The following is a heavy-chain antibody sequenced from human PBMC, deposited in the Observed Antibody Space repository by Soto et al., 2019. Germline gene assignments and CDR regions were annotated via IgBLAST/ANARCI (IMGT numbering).Heavy chain of an antibody. Sequence: ASVKVSCKASGYTFTSYGISWVRQAPGQGLEWMGWISAYNGNTNYAQKLQGRVTMTTDTSTSTAYMELRSLRSDDTAVYYCARDQANSVYYYYYGMDVWGQGTTVTVSS. J-gene: IGHJ6*02. CDR3: ARDQANSVYYYYYGMDV. CDR2: ISAYNGNT. CDR1: GYTFTSYG. V-gene: IGHV1-18*01. D-gene: IGHD7-27*01.